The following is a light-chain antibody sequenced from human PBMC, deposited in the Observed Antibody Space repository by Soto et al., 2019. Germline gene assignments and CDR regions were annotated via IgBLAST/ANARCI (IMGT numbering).Light chain of an antibody. Sequence: SYELTQPPPVSVSPGQMARITCSGDALPKQYAYWYQQKPGQAPVLLIYKNSERPSGIPERFSGSSSGTTVTLTISGVQAEYEADYYCQSADKSGTYVFGTGTKLTVL. CDR2: KNS. CDR3: QSADKSGTYV. V-gene: IGLV3-25*03. CDR1: ALPKQY. J-gene: IGLJ1*01.